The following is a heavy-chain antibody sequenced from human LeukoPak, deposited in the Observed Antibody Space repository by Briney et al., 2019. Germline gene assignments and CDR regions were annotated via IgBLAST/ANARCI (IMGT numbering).Heavy chain of an antibody. Sequence: GGSLRLSCGASGFSFSSYWMHWVRQAPGKGLMWVSRVNNDGSSTTYADSVEGRFTISRDNARDTLYLQMNSLRAEDTAVYYCARSSYPYYFDYWGQGTLVTVSS. J-gene: IGHJ4*02. D-gene: IGHD6-19*01. CDR3: ARSSYPYYFDY. CDR2: VNNDGSST. V-gene: IGHV3-74*01. CDR1: GFSFSSYW.